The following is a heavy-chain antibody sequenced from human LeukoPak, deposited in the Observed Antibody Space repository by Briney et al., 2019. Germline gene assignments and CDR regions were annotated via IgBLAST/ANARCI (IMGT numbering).Heavy chain of an antibody. CDR3: ARGIAAAAPGPPDY. Sequence: SETLSLTCAVYGGSFSGYYWSWIRQPPGKGLEWIGEINHSGSTNYNPSLKSRVTISVDTSKNQFSLKLSSVTAADTAVYYCARGIAAAAPGPPDYWGQGTLVTVSS. CDR1: GGSFSGYY. V-gene: IGHV4-34*01. J-gene: IGHJ4*02. CDR2: INHSGST. D-gene: IGHD6-13*01.